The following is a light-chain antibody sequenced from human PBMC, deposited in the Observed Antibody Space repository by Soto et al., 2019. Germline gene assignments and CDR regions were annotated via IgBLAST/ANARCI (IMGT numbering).Light chain of an antibody. J-gene: IGKJ5*01. V-gene: IGKV1-33*01. Sequence: DIQMTQSPSSLSASVGDRVTITCQASQDISNYLNWYQQKPGKAPKLLIYDASNLETGVPSRFSGSGSGTDFTFTISSLQPEDIATYYCQQWITFGQLTLLEIK. CDR1: QDISNY. CDR2: DAS. CDR3: QQWIT.